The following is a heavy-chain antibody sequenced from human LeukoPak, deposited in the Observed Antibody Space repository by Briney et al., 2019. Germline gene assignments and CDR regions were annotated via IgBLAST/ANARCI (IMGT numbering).Heavy chain of an antibody. Sequence: GRSLRLSCAASGFTFSSYGMHWVRQAPGKGLEWVAVIWYDGSNKYYADSVKGRFTISRDTSKNTLYLQMNSLRAEDTAMYYCARDTYYYDSSGYYAIDSWGQGTLVTVPS. CDR1: GFTFSSYG. V-gene: IGHV3-33*01. CDR2: IWYDGSNK. CDR3: ARDTYYYDSSGYYAIDS. J-gene: IGHJ4*02. D-gene: IGHD3-22*01.